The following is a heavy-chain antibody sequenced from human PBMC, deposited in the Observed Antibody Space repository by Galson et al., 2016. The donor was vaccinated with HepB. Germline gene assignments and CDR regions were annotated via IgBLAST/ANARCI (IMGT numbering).Heavy chain of an antibody. CDR1: AFTFSSYA. CDR3: ARDSYYDDSSGYRMDV. D-gene: IGHD3-22*01. J-gene: IGHJ4*02. V-gene: IGHV3-23*01. CDR2: ISGSGDET. Sequence: SLRLSCAASAFTFSSYAMVWVRQAPGKGLGWVSTISGSGDETYYADSVKGRFTISRDNSKNTLYVQMSSLRADDTAIYYCARDSYYDDSSGYRMDVWGQGTLVTVSS.